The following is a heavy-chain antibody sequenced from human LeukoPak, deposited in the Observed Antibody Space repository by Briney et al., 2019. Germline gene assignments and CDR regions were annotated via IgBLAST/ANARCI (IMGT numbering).Heavy chain of an antibody. J-gene: IGHJ4*02. D-gene: IGHD2-21*02. CDR3: ARPSYCGGDCYIDY. V-gene: IGHV4-39*01. Sequence: PSETLSLTCSVSGGSISRSTYYWGWIRQPPGKGLEWIGSIHYSGSTYYNPSLKSRVTISVDTSKNQFSLKLNSVTAVDTAVYYCARPSYCGGDCYIDYWGQGTLVTVSS. CDR1: GGSISRSTYY. CDR2: IHYSGST.